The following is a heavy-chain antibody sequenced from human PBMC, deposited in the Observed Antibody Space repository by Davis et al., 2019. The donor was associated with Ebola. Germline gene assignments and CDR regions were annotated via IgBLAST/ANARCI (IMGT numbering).Heavy chain of an antibody. D-gene: IGHD2-2*01. J-gene: IGHJ4*02. CDR2: INHSGST. CDR3: ARRGYCSSSSCHSDY. CDR1: DGSFSGYY. Sequence: SETLSLTCAVYDGSFSGYYWSWIRQPPGKGLEWIGEINHSGSTNYNPSLKSRVTISIDTSRNQFSLKMSSVTAADTAVYYCARRGYCSSSSCHSDYWGQGTLVTVSS. V-gene: IGHV4-34*01.